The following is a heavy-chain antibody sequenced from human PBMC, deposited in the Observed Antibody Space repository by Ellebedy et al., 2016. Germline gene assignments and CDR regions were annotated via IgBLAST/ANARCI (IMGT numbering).Heavy chain of an antibody. CDR3: AKDFVRRGCDNTTCYSLGF. CDR2: ISVSATT. D-gene: IGHD2-2*01. V-gene: IGHV4-61*01. J-gene: IGHJ4*01. Sequence: GSLRLSXTVSGASVRSDIFFWSWIRQPPGKGLEWIACISVSATTNQNPSLKSRVTMSVDTSKNQFSLKLSSVTAADTAIYYCAKDFVRRGCDNTTCYSLGFWGQGTLVTVSS. CDR1: GASVRSDIFF.